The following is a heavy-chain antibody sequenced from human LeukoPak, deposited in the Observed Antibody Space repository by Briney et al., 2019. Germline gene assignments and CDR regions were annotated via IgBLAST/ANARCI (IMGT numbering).Heavy chain of an antibody. CDR3: AKDTAMASYYFDY. CDR2: IRYDGSNK. J-gene: IGHJ4*02. D-gene: IGHD5-18*01. Sequence: GGSLRLSCAASGFTFSSYGMHWVRQAPGKGLEWVAFIRYDGSNKYYADSVKGRFTISRDNSKNTLYLQMNSLRAEDTAVYYCAKDTAMASYYFDYWGQGTLVTVSS. CDR1: GFTFSSYG. V-gene: IGHV3-30*02.